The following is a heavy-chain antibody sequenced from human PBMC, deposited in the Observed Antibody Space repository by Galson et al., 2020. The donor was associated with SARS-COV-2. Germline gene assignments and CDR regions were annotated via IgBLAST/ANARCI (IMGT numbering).Heavy chain of an antibody. Sequence: GASLRLSCAASGFVFTNYEMHWVRQTPEKGLEWISTISPSGDHYWCPDSMKGRFIISRDNAKNSVFLQMSGLRVEDTAIYYCVRRIRRQFDYWGQGTVVTVSS. CDR2: ISPSGDHY. V-gene: IGHV3-48*03. CDR3: VRRIRRQFDY. J-gene: IGHJ4*02. CDR1: GFVFTNYE.